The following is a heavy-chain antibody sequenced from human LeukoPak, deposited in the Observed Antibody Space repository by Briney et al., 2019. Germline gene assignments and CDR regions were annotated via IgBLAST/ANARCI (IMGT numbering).Heavy chain of an antibody. V-gene: IGHV4-59*08. CDR3: ARHGAPLYSSSWYYFDY. CDR1: GGSISSYY. CDR2: IYSSGST. J-gene: IGHJ4*02. D-gene: IGHD6-13*01. Sequence: SETLSLTCTVSGGSISSYYWSWIRQPPGKGLEWIGYIYSSGSTTYNPSLTSRVTISVDTSKNQFSLKLSSVTAADTAVYYCARHGAPLYSSSWYYFDYWGQGPWSPSPQ.